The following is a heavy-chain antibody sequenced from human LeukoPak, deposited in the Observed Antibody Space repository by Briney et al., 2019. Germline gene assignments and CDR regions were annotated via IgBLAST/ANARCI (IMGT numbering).Heavy chain of an antibody. V-gene: IGHV4-38-2*02. CDR3: ARVPGSAYHYMDV. CDR1: GYSITTGYY. Sequence: SETLSLTCTVSGYSITTGYYWGWLRQSPGTGLEWIGSISHSATTYCNPSLKSRVTIFLDTSKNQFSLKLTSVTAADTAAYYCARVPGSAYHYMDVWGKGTMVTVSS. D-gene: IGHD3-10*01. J-gene: IGHJ6*03. CDR2: ISHSATT.